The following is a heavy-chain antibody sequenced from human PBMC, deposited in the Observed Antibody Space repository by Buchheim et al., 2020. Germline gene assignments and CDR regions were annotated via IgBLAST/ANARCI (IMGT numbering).Heavy chain of an antibody. Sequence: EEQLVESGGGLVQPGGSLRLSCAASGFTFSSFWMSWVRQAPGKGLEWVANIKQDGSEKYYVDSVKGRLIISRDNAKSSVFLQMNTLRAEDTAVYYCARDGVLVPAALPYYHYGMDVWGQGTT. D-gene: IGHD2-2*01. V-gene: IGHV3-7*04. CDR2: IKQDGSEK. CDR1: GFTFSSFW. CDR3: ARDGVLVPAALPYYHYGMDV. J-gene: IGHJ6*02.